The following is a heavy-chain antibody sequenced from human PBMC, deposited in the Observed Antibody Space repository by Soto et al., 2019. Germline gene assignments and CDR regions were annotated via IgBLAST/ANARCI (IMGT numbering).Heavy chain of an antibody. J-gene: IGHJ3*02. V-gene: IGHV3-20*01. CDR1: GFTFDDFG. CDR3: ARDGGVAVAVDAFDI. CDR2: ITWNGGST. D-gene: IGHD6-19*01. Sequence: EVQLVESGGGVVRPGGSLRLSCAAPGFTFDDFGMSWVRQAPGKGLEWVSGITWNGGSTGYADSVKGRFTISRDNAKNSLYLQMDSLRAEDTALYHCARDGGVAVAVDAFDIWGQGTMVTVSS.